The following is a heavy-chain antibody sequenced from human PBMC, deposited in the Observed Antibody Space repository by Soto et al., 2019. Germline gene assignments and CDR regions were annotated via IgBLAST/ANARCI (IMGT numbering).Heavy chain of an antibody. CDR3: AKGLRFLEWLSNYYGMDV. V-gene: IGHV3-9*01. CDR2: ISWNSGSI. J-gene: IGHJ6*02. Sequence: PGGSLRLSCAASGFTFDDYAMHWVRQAPGKGLEWVSGISWNSGSIAYADSVKGRFTISRDNSKNTLYLQMNSLRAEDTAVYYCAKGLRFLEWLSNYYGMDVWGQGTTVTVSS. D-gene: IGHD3-3*01. CDR1: GFTFDDYA.